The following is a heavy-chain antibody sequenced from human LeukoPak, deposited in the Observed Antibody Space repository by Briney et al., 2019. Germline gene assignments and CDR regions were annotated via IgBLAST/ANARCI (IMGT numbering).Heavy chain of an antibody. D-gene: IGHD2-15*01. CDR2: ISSSSSYI. CDR3: ARVGASRVVAATYAFDI. Sequence: GGSLRLSCAASGFTFSSYSMNWVRQAPGKGLEWVSSISSSSSYIYYADSVKGRFTISRDNSKNTLYLQMNSLRAEDMAVYYCARVGASRVVAATYAFDIWGQGTMVTVSS. V-gene: IGHV3-21*01. CDR1: GFTFSSYS. J-gene: IGHJ3*02.